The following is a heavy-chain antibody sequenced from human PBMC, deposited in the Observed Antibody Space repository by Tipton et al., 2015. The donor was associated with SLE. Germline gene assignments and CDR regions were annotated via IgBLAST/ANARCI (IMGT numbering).Heavy chain of an antibody. D-gene: IGHD3-10*01. Sequence: SLRLSCAASGFTVSSNYMSCVRQAPGKGLAWVSVIYSGGNTYYADSVKGRFTTSRDTSKNTLYLQMNSLRAEDTAVYYCARAGSVWGQGTLVTVSS. V-gene: IGHV3-66*01. CDR1: GFTVSSNY. CDR2: IYSGGNT. J-gene: IGHJ4*02. CDR3: ARAGSV.